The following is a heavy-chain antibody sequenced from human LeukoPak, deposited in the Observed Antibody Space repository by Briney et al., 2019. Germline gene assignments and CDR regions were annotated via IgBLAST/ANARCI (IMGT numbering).Heavy chain of an antibody. CDR3: AHMGGIAAGGSNFGY. J-gene: IGHJ4*02. CDR1: GFSLTTSGVG. CDR2: IYWDDDE. V-gene: IGHV2-5*02. Sequence: SGPNAGEPTQTLTLTCTFSGFSLTTSGVGVGWIRQPPGKALEWLALIYWDDDERYTPSLRSRLIITKDTSKNQVVLTMTDMDPVDTATYFCAHMGGIAAGGSNFGYWGQGTQVTVSS. D-gene: IGHD6-13*01.